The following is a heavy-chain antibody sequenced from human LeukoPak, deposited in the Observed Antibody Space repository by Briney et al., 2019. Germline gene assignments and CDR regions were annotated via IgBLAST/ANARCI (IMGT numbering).Heavy chain of an antibody. CDR2: IIPIFGTA. V-gene: IGHV1-69*05. J-gene: IGHJ6*03. Sequence: GSSVKVSCKASGGTFSRYAISWVRQAPGQGLEWMGGIIPIFGTANYAQKFQGRVTITTDESTSTAYMELSSLRSEDTAVYYCASSVRGVIPYYYYMDVWGKGTTVTVSS. CDR1: GGTFSRYA. D-gene: IGHD3-10*01. CDR3: ASSVRGVIPYYYYMDV.